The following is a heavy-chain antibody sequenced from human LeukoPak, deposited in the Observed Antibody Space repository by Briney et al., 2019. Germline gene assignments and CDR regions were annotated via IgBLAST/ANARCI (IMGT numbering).Heavy chain of an antibody. CDR1: GFTFSSYA. CDR2: ISYYGSNK. D-gene: IGHD5-18*01. J-gene: IGHJ6*02. V-gene: IGHV3-30-3*01. CDR3: ARDSQTIQLWLLVYYYGMDV. Sequence: GRSLRLSCAASGFTFSSYAMHWVRQAPGKGLEWVAVISYYGSNKYYADSVKGRFTISRDNSQNTLYLQMNSLRAEDTAVYYCARDSQTIQLWLLVYYYGMDVWGQGTTVTVSS.